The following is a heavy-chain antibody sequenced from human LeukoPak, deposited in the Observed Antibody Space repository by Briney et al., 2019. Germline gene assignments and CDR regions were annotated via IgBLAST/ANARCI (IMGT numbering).Heavy chain of an antibody. V-gene: IGHV4-39*01. D-gene: IGHD1-14*01. J-gene: IGHJ5*01. CDR2: ISYVGTT. CDR1: GGSITTIPYN. CDR3: ARNTTSYPNWFDS. Sequence: SETLSLTCTVSGGSITTIPYNWGWIRQPPGKGLEWLGTISYVGTTYYEPSLKSRVTMSIDTSKNQFSLNLNSATAADTAVYYCARNTTSYPNWFDSRGQGTLVIVSS.